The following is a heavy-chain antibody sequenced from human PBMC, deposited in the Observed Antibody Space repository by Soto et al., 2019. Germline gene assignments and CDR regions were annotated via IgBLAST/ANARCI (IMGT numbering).Heavy chain of an antibody. Sequence: GASVKVSCKASGYTFTSCDINCVRQATGQGLEWMGWMNPNSGNTGYAQKFQGRVTMTRNTSISTAYMELSSLRSEDTAVYYCARAWDIVVNWFDPWGQGTLVTVSS. J-gene: IGHJ5*02. CDR3: ARAWDIVVNWFDP. V-gene: IGHV1-8*01. D-gene: IGHD2-15*01. CDR1: GYTFTSCD. CDR2: MNPNSGNT.